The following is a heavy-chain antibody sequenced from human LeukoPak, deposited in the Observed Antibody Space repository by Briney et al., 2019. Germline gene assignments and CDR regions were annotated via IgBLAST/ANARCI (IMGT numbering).Heavy chain of an antibody. V-gene: IGHV3-23*01. Sequence: GGSLRLSCAASGITFIKYSMTWVRQAPGKGLEWVSAITGSGAFTDYADSVKGRFTISRDNSKNMLYLQMNSLRAEDTAVYYCAKDDRIQTRRYSYNYWGQGTLVTVSS. CDR2: ITGSGAFT. CDR3: AKDDRIQTRRYSYNY. D-gene: IGHD5-18*01. CDR1: GITFIKYS. J-gene: IGHJ4*02.